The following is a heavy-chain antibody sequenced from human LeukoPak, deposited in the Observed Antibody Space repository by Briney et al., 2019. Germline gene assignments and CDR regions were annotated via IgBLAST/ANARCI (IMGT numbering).Heavy chain of an antibody. D-gene: IGHD3-22*01. CDR2: INPSGGST. CDR3: ARDLASSGYYWD. Sequence: ASVKVSCKASGYIFTNYYMHWVRQAPGQGLEWMGIINPSGGSTSYAQKFQGRVTMTRDTSTSTVYMELSSLRSEDTAVYFCARDLASSGYYWDWGRGTLVTVSS. V-gene: IGHV1-46*01. CDR1: GYIFTNYY. J-gene: IGHJ4*02.